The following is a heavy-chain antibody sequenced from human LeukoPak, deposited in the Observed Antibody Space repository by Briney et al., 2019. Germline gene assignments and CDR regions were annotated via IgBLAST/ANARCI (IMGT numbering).Heavy chain of an antibody. V-gene: IGHV1-69*05. CDR1: GGTVSSYA. CDR3: AREAYCTNGVCYSGVDWFDP. CDR2: IIHIFGTA. J-gene: IGHJ5*02. D-gene: IGHD2-8*01. Sequence: ASVKVSCKASGGTVSSYAIILVRQAPGQGLAWMARIIHIFGTANYAQKFQGRVTINTDESTSTAYMGLTSLRSEDTAVYYCAREAYCTNGVCYSGVDWFDPWGQGTLVTVSS.